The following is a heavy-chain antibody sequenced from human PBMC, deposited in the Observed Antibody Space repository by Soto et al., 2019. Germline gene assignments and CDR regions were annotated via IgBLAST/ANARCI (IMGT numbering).Heavy chain of an antibody. D-gene: IGHD3-3*01. Sequence: EASVKVSCKASGYTFTSYYMHWVRQAPGQGLEWMGIINPSGGSTSYAKKFQGRVTMTRDTSTSTVYMELSSLRSEDTAVYYCARENGTYYDFWSGYYDGGMDVWGQGTTVTVSS. CDR1: GYTFTSYY. CDR2: INPSGGST. CDR3: ARENGTYYDFWSGYYDGGMDV. J-gene: IGHJ6*02. V-gene: IGHV1-46*01.